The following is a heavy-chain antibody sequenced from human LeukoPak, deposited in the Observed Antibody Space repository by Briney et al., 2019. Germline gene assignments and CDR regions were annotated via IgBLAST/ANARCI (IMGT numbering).Heavy chain of an antibody. D-gene: IGHD3-3*01. CDR3: AKDAYDFWSGYSDY. V-gene: IGHV3-30*02. CDR1: GFTFSSYG. Sequence: GGSLRLSCAASGFTFSSYGMHWVRQAPGKGLEWVAFIRYDGSNKYYADSVKGRFTISRDNSKNTLYLQMNSLRAEDTAVYYCAKDAYDFWSGYSDYWGQGTLVTVSS. CDR2: IRYDGSNK. J-gene: IGHJ4*02.